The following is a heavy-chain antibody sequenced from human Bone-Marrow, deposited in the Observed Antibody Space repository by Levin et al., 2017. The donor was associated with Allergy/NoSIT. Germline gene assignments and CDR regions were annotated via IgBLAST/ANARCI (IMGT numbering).Heavy chain of an antibody. CDR2: IKSKTDGGTT. D-gene: IGHD4-17*01. CDR3: TPGAYGDYQIHTNYYYYGMDV. J-gene: IGHJ6*02. Sequence: GGSLRLSCAASGFTFSNAWMSWVRQAPGKGLEWVGRIKSKTDGGTTDYAAPVKGRFTISRDDSKNTLYLQMNSLKTEDTAVYYCTPGAYGDYQIHTNYYYYGMDVWGQGTTVTVSS. V-gene: IGHV3-15*01. CDR1: GFTFSNAW.